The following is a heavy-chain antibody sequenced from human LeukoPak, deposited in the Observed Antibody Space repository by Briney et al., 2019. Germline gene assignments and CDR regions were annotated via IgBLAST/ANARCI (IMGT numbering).Heavy chain of an antibody. Sequence: GGSVRLSCAASGFTFSSYAMSWVRQAPGKGLEWVSAISGSGGSTYYADSVKGRFTISRDNSKNTLYLQMNSLRAEDTAVYYCAKTTPGSGWYIGGDYWGQGTLVTVSS. CDR2: ISGSGGST. V-gene: IGHV3-23*01. D-gene: IGHD6-19*01. CDR1: GFTFSSYA. J-gene: IGHJ4*02. CDR3: AKTTPGSGWYIGGDY.